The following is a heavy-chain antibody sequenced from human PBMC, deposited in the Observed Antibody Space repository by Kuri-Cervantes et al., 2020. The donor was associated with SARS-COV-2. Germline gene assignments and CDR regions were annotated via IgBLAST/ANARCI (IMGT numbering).Heavy chain of an antibody. CDR1: GYTFTGYY. CDR3: ARVPRGGYSSGWYNYYFDY. CDR2: INPNSGGT. D-gene: IGHD6-19*01. V-gene: IGHV1-2*02. J-gene: IGHJ4*02. Sequence: ASVKVSCKASGYTFTGYYMHWVRQAPRQGLEWMGWINPNSGGTNYAQKFQGRVTMTRDTSISTAYMELSRLRSDDTAVYYCARVPRGGYSSGWYNYYFDYWGQGTLVTVSS.